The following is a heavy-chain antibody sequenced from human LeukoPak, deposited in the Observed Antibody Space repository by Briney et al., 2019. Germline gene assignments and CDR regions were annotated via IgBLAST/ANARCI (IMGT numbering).Heavy chain of an antibody. Sequence: PGGSLRLSCAASGFSFGDYAMHWVRQAPGKGLQWVSSISWNSGHIDYADSLKGRFTISRDNAKNTLYLQMNSLRAEDTAVYYCARRAGAYTHPYDYWGQGTLVTVSS. J-gene: IGHJ4*02. V-gene: IGHV3-9*01. CDR1: GFSFGDYA. CDR3: ARRAGAYTHPYDY. D-gene: IGHD3-16*01. CDR2: ISWNSGHI.